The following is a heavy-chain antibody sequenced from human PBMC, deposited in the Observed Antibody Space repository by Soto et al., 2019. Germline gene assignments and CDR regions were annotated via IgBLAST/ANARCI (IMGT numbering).Heavy chain of an antibody. Sequence: SETLSLTCTVSGGSISSYYWSWIRQPPGKGLEWIGYIYYSGSTNYNPSLKSRVTISVDTSKNQFSLKLSSVTAADTAVYYCARDRSGYDYFDYWDQGPLVSV. J-gene: IGHJ4*02. V-gene: IGHV4-59*01. CDR2: IYYSGST. CDR1: GGSISSYY. CDR3: ARDRSGYDYFDY. D-gene: IGHD5-12*01.